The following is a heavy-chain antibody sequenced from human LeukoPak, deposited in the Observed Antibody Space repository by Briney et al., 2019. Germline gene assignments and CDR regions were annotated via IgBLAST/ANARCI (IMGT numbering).Heavy chain of an antibody. CDR3: ARVICTGGSCFQNDY. D-gene: IGHD2-8*02. V-gene: IGHV3-48*03. CDR2: INSGATSE. Sequence: GGPLRLSCTASGFIFSNFEMNWVRQSPGKGLQWVAYINSGATSEYYADSVKGRFTISRDNAKNSLYLQMNSLGVQDTAIYYCARVICTGGSCFQNDYWGQGTLVTVSS. J-gene: IGHJ4*02. CDR1: GFIFSNFE.